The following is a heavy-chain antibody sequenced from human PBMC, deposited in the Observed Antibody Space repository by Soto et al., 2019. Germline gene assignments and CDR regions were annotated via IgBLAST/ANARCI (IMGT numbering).Heavy chain of an antibody. CDR1: GFTFSNYG. D-gene: IGHD3-3*01. J-gene: IGHJ6*02. CDR2: ISDDGSNK. V-gene: IGHV3-30*18. Sequence: PEGSLRLSCAASGFTFSNYGMHWVRQAPGKGLEWVAFISDDGSNKYYADSMKGRFTMSRDNSKRTLYLQMSSLRVEDTAVYYCTKRRNVLRFLEWSSGMEVWGQGTTVTVSS. CDR3: TKRRNVLRFLEWSSGMEV.